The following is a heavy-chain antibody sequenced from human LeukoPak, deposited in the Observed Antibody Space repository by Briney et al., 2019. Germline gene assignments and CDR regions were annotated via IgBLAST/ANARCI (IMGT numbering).Heavy chain of an antibody. CDR2: ISYDGSNK. Sequence: GGSLRLSCAASGFTFSSYAMHWVRQAPGKGLEWVAVISYDGSNKYYADSVKGRFTISRDNSKNTLYLQMNSLRAEDTAVYYCAREAYYYDSSGYYYGMDVWGQGTTVTVSS. CDR1: GFTFSSYA. D-gene: IGHD3-22*01. J-gene: IGHJ6*02. CDR3: AREAYYYDSSGYYYGMDV. V-gene: IGHV3-30-3*01.